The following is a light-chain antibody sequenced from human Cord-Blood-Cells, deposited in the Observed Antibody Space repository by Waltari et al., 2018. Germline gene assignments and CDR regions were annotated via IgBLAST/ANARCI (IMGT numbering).Light chain of an antibody. V-gene: IGKV4-1*01. CDR3: QQYYSTPWT. CDR2: WAS. Sequence: DIVMTQSPDSLAVSLGERATIHCKSSQSVLYSSNNKNYLAWYQQKPGQPPKLLIYWASTRESGVPDQCSGSGSGTDFTLPVSSLQAEDVAVYYCQQYYSTPWTFGQGTKVEIK. J-gene: IGKJ1*01. CDR1: QSVLYSSNNKNY.